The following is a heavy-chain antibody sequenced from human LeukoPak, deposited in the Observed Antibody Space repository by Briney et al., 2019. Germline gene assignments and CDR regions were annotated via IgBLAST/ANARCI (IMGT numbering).Heavy chain of an antibody. Sequence: PGGSLRLSCAASGFTFSDYYMSWIRQAPGKGLEWVSYISSSGGTIYYADSVKGRFTISRDNAKNSLYLQMNSLRAEDTAVYYCARDYYGSGSYSYYFDYWGQGTLVTVSS. D-gene: IGHD3-10*01. CDR2: ISSSGGTI. CDR3: ARDYYGSGSYSYYFDY. CDR1: GFTFSDYY. J-gene: IGHJ4*02. V-gene: IGHV3-11*04.